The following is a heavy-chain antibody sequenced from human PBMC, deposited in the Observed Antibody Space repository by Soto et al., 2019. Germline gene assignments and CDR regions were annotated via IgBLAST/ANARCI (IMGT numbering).Heavy chain of an antibody. CDR1: GGTLSSYG. J-gene: IGHJ4*02. D-gene: IGHD6-25*01. V-gene: IGHV1-18*01. CDR2: ISAYNGNT. CDR3: ASVRLPNRGFDY. Sequence: ASVHVSCRASGGTLSSYGISWMRQAPGQGLEWMGWISAYNGNTNYAQKLQGRVTMTTDTSTSTAYMELRSLRSDDTAVYYCASVRLPNRGFDYWGQGTLVTVSS.